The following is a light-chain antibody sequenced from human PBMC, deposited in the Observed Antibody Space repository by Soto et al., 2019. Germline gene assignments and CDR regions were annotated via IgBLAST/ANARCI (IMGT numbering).Light chain of an antibody. CDR3: SSYTSSSSYV. J-gene: IGLJ1*01. CDR1: SSDVGGYKY. Sequence: QSVLTQPASVSGSPGQSITISCTGTSSDVGGYKYVSWYQQQPDKAPKLIIYDVTNRPSGISNRFSGSKSGNTASLTISGLQAEDEADYYCSSYTSSSSYVFGTGTKLTVL. CDR2: DVT. V-gene: IGLV2-14*01.